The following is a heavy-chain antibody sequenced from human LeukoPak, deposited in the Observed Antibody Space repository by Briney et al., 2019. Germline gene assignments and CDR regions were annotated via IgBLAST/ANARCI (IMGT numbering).Heavy chain of an antibody. V-gene: IGHV4-34*01. CDR2: INHSGST. CDR3: ARAGRDGCIFDY. D-gene: IGHD5-24*01. J-gene: IGHJ4*02. CDR1: GGSFSGYY. Sequence: SETLSLTCAVYGGSFSGYYWSWIRQPPGQGLEWIGEINHSGSTNYNPSLKSRVTISVDTSKNQFSLKLSSVTAADTAVYYCARAGRDGCIFDYWGQGTLVTVSS.